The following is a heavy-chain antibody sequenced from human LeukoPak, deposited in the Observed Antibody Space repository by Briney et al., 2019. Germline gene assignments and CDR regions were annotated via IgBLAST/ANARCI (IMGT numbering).Heavy chain of an antibody. Sequence: GGSLRLSCAASGFTFSSYWMSWVRQAPGKGLEWVANIKQDGSERYYVDSVKGRFTISRDNAKNSLYLQMNSLRAEDTAVYYCARDFYYDSSGRDYWGQGTLVTVSS. CDR1: GFTFSSYW. CDR3: ARDFYYDSSGRDY. CDR2: IKQDGSER. V-gene: IGHV3-7*01. D-gene: IGHD3-22*01. J-gene: IGHJ4*02.